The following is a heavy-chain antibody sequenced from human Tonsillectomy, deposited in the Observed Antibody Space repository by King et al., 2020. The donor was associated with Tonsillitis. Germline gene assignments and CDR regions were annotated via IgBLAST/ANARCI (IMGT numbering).Heavy chain of an antibody. CDR1: GLTFGNFW. D-gene: IGHD3-3*01. J-gene: IGHJ4*02. CDR3: ARRRGSGCLDS. CDR2: VKQYGSGR. V-gene: IGHV3-7*03. Sequence: VQLVESGGDLVQPGGSLRLSCAASGLTFGNFWMSWVRPAPGKGLEGVANVKQYGSGRYYVDSVKGRFTTSIDNAKNSLFLQMNSLRAEDTAVYYCARRRGSGCLDSWGQGTLVTVSS.